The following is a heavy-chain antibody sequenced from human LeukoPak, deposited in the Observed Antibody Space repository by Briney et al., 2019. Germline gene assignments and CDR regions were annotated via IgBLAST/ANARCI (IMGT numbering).Heavy chain of an antibody. CDR2: INHSGST. D-gene: IGHD3-22*01. J-gene: IGHJ4*02. CDR3: ARDPSGYYDSSGSPPRDY. V-gene: IGHV4-34*01. CDR1: GGSFSGYY. Sequence: SETLSLTCAVYGGSFSGYYWSWIRQPPGKGLEWIGEINHSGSTNYNPSLKSRVTMSVDTSKNQFSLKLSSVTAADTAVYYCARDPSGYYDSSGSPPRDYWGQGTLVTVSS.